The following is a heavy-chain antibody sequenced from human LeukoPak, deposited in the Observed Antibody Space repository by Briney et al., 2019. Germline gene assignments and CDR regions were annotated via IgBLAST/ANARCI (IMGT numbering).Heavy chain of an antibody. J-gene: IGHJ4*02. V-gene: IGHV3-23*01. CDR3: AKDRNYYGSGSFFEY. CDR2: ISAGGAGT. CDR1: GFTFITYA. Sequence: GGSLRLSCAASGFTFITYAMTWVRQAPGKGLDWVSTISAGGAGTYYADSVKGRFTISRDNSKNTLYLQMNSPRAEDTAVYYCAKDRNYYGSGSFFEYWGQGTLVTVSS. D-gene: IGHD3-10*01.